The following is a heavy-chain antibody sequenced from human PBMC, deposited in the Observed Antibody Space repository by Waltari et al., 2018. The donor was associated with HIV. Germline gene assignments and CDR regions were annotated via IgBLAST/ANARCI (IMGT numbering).Heavy chain of an antibody. CDR2: ICYDASNE. J-gene: IGHJ4*02. Sequence: QVQLVESGGGVVQPGRSLRLSCATSEISFSDLAFHWVRQAPGKWLEWVALICYDASNEYYADSVKGRFTLSRDNSKKTVYLEMNSLRAEDTAVYYCAAGSCGGDCYFDYWGQGTMVTVTS. CDR1: EISFSDLA. V-gene: IGHV3-33*01. D-gene: IGHD2-21*02. CDR3: AAGSCGGDCYFDY.